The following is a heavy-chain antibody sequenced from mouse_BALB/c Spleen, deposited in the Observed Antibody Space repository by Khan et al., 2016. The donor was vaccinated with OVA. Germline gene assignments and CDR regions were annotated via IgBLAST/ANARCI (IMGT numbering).Heavy chain of an antibody. CDR3: ERRTTGYTLDY. J-gene: IGHJ4*01. D-gene: IGHD2-14*01. V-gene: IGHV1-4*01. CDR2: INPRTGYT. Sequence: QVQLKQSGAELARPGASVMMSCKTSGYTFTSNTMHWVKQRPGQGLEWIGYINPRTGYTNYIQHFKDKATLTADKSSNTAYMQLSSLTSEDSALYYCERRTTGYTLDYWGQGTSVTVSS. CDR1: GYTFTSNT.